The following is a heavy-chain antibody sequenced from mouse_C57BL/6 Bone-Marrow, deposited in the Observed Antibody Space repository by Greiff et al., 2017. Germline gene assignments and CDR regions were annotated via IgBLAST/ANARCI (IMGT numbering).Heavy chain of an antibody. V-gene: IGHV1-72*01. Sequence: QQSCKASGYTFTSYWMHWVKQRPGRGLEWIGRIDPNSGGTKYNEKFKSKATLTVDKPSSTAYMQLSSLTSEDSAVYYCARCLAGFDYWGQGTTLTVSS. CDR3: ARCLAGFDY. J-gene: IGHJ2*01. D-gene: IGHD2-10*02. CDR2: IDPNSGGT. CDR1: GYTFTSYW.